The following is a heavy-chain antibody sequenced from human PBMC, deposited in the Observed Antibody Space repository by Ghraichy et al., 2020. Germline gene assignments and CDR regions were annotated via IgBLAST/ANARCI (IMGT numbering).Heavy chain of an antibody. D-gene: IGHD6-19*01. CDR3: AKMDSSGWYPLTYFDY. V-gene: IGHV3-23*01. J-gene: IGHJ4*02. Sequence: GGSLRLSCAASGFTFSSYAMSWVRQAPGKGLEWVSAISGSGGSTYYADSVKGRFTISRDNSKNTLYLQMNSLRAEDTAVYYCAKMDSSGWYPLTYFDYWGQGTLVTVSS. CDR2: ISGSGGST. CDR1: GFTFSSYA.